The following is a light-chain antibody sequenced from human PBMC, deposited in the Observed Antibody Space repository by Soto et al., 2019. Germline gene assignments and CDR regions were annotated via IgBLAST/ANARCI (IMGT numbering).Light chain of an antibody. V-gene: IGKV2-30*01. CDR1: QSIVYSDGNAY. J-gene: IGKJ2*01. Sequence: DVVMTQSPLSLPVTLGQPASISCRSSQSIVYSDGNAYLSWFQQRPGQSPRRLIYKAFNRDSAVPDRFSGSGSGTDFTLKISRVEAEDVGVYYCMQGTHWPPVTFGQGTKLEIK. CDR3: MQGTHWPPVT. CDR2: KAF.